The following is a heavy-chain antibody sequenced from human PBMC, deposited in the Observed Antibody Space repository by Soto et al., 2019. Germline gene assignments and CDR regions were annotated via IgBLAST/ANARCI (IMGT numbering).Heavy chain of an antibody. V-gene: IGHV4-59*08. D-gene: IGHD3-9*01. CDR2: IYYSGST. Sequence: TLSLTCTVSGGSISSYYWSWIRQPPGKGLEWIGYIYYSGSTNYNPSLKSRVTISVDTSKNQFSLKLSSVTAADTAVYYCAASPNYDILTGYYSGPWGQGTLVTVSS. J-gene: IGHJ5*02. CDR1: GGSISSYY. CDR3: AASPNYDILTGYYSGP.